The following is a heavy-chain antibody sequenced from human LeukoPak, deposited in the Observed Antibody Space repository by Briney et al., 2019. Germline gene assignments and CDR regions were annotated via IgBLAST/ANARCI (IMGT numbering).Heavy chain of an antibody. Sequence: ASETLSLTCAVYGGSFSGYYWSWIRQPPGKGLEWIGEINHSGSTNYNPSLKSRVTISVDTSKNQFSLKLSSVTATDTAVYYCARIAWAKNDAFDIWGQGTMVTVSS. J-gene: IGHJ3*02. D-gene: IGHD1-26*01. V-gene: IGHV4-34*01. CDR2: INHSGST. CDR1: GGSFSGYY. CDR3: ARIAWAKNDAFDI.